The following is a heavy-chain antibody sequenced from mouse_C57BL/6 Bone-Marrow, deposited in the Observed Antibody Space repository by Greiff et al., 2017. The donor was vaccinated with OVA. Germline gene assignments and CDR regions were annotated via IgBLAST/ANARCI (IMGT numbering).Heavy chain of an antibody. CDR2: SRNKANDYTT. Sequence: EAQGVESGGGLVQSGRSLRLSCATSGFTFSDFYMEWVRQAPGKGLEWIAASRNKANDYTTEYSASVKGRFIVSRDTSQSILYLQMNALRAEDTAIYYCARDAPYGYFDYWGQGTTLTVSS. D-gene: IGHD1-1*02. CDR3: ARDAPYGYFDY. J-gene: IGHJ2*01. CDR1: GFTFSDFY. V-gene: IGHV7-1*01.